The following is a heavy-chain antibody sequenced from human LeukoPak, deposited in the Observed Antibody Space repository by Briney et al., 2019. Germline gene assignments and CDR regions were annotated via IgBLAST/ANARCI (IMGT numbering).Heavy chain of an antibody. CDR3: ARGPYKYVISANPDY. J-gene: IGHJ4*02. CDR2: ISSIGATI. Sequence: GGSLRLSCAASGFTFSDYSMNCVRQATGEGLEWVSYISSIGATIYYADSVKGRFTISRDSAKNSLCLQMNSLRAEDTAVYYCARGPYKYVISANPDYWGQGTLVTVSS. D-gene: IGHD1-1*01. CDR1: GFTFSDYS. V-gene: IGHV3-48*01.